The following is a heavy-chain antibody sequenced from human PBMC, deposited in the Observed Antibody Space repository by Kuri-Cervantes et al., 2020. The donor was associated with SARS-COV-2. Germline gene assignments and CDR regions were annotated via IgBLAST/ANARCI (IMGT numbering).Heavy chain of an antibody. J-gene: IGHJ6*03. D-gene: IGHD6-13*01. CDR1: GDPSSSYF. Sequence: SETLSLTCTVSGDPSSSYFWSWVRQPAGKGLEWIGHIYTSGSTNYNPSLKSRVTMSVDTSKNHFSLRLSSVTAADTAVYYCARVLEGIVAAGSHYHYYMDVWGKGTTVTVSS. CDR2: IYTSGST. CDR3: ARVLEGIVAAGSHYHYYMDV. V-gene: IGHV4-4*07.